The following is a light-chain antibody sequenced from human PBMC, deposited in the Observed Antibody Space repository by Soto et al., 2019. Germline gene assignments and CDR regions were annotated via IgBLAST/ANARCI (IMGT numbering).Light chain of an antibody. CDR3: HRYGSSAYT. J-gene: IGKJ2*01. CDR1: PSVITGY. V-gene: IGKV3-20*01. Sequence: EIVLTQSPGTLSLSPGERATLSCRASPSVITGYLAWYQQKPGQAPRLLIYGASSRATGIPYRFSGSGSGTVFTLTISRLEPEDFAGYYWHRYGSSAYTFGRGTRVESK. CDR2: GAS.